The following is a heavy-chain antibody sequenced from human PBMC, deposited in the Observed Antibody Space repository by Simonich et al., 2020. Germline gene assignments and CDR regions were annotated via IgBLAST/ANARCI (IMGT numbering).Heavy chain of an antibody. CDR1: GYTFTGYY. Sequence: QVQLVQSGAEVKKPGASVKVSCKASGYTFTGYYMHWVRQAPGQGLGGMGVINPNSGGTNYARKFQERVPMTRDTSNSPAYMELSRLRSADTAVYYCARVRFEAFDIWGQGTMVTVSS. CDR2: INPNSGGT. V-gene: IGHV1-2*02. J-gene: IGHJ3*02. CDR3: ARVRFEAFDI.